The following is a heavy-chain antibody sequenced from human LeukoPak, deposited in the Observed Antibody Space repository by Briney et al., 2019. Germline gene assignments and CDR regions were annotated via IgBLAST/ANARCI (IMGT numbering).Heavy chain of an antibody. CDR1: GFTVRNNY. CDR3: ATGERMVRGDGVDY. CDR2: IYSGGST. Sequence: GGSLRLSCAASGFTVRNNYMSWVRQAPGKGLEWVSVIYSGGSTYYADSVKGRLTISRDNSKNTLYLQMNSLRAEDTAVYFCATGERMVRGDGVDYWGQGTLVTVSS. D-gene: IGHD3-10*01. J-gene: IGHJ4*02. V-gene: IGHV3-66*01.